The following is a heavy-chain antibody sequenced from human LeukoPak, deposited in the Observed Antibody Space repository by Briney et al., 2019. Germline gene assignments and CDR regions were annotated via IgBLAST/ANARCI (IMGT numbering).Heavy chain of an antibody. CDR2: IIPIFGTA. D-gene: IGHD3-3*01. Sequence: GASVRVSCKASVCTFSSYAISWVRQAPGQGLEWMGGIIPIFGTANYAQKFQGRVTITAVESTSTAYMELSSLRSEDTAVYYCARGGKVDYDFWSGPILYYYYGMDVWGQGTTVTVSS. V-gene: IGHV1-69*13. CDR3: ARGGKVDYDFWSGPILYYYYGMDV. CDR1: VCTFSSYA. J-gene: IGHJ6*02.